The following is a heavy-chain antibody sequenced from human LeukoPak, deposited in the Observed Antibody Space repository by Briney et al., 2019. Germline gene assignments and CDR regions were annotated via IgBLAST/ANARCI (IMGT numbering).Heavy chain of an antibody. Sequence: SETLSLTCTVSGGSMRSYYWSWIRQPAGKGLEWIGRVYTTGNTNYNPSLQSRVTMSVDTSKNQFSLRLYSVTAADTAVYYCARGKSRGSHIDYWGQGTLVTVSS. V-gene: IGHV4-4*07. D-gene: IGHD1-26*01. J-gene: IGHJ4*02. CDR3: ARGKSRGSHIDY. CDR1: GGSMRSYY. CDR2: VYTTGNT.